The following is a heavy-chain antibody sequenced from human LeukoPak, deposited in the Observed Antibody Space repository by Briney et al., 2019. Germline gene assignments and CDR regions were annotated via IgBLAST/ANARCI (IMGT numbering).Heavy chain of an antibody. D-gene: IGHD3-22*01. V-gene: IGHV1-69*13. CDR3: AKDGGSGYYYFDY. CDR1: GGTFSSYA. Sequence: SVTVSCKASGGTFSSYAISWVRQAPGQGLEWMGGIIPIFGTANYAQKFQGRVTITADESTSTAYMELSSLRSEDTAVYYCAKDGGSGYYYFDYWGQGTLVTVSS. CDR2: IIPIFGTA. J-gene: IGHJ4*02.